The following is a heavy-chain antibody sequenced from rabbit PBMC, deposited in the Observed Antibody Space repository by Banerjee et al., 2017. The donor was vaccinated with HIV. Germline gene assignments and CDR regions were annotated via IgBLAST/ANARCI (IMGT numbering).Heavy chain of an antibody. J-gene: IGHJ4*01. D-gene: IGHD4-1*01. Sequence: QSLEESGGGLVQPGGSLKLSCKASGFDFSSYYMSWVRQAPGKGLEWIACIFDGDSGDTYYANWAKGRFTISKTSSTTVTLQMTSLTAADTASYFCARDLAGVIGWNFNLWGQGTLVTVS. V-gene: IGHV1S40*01. CDR3: ARDLAGVIGWNFNL. CDR1: GFDFSSYY. CDR2: IFDGDSGDT.